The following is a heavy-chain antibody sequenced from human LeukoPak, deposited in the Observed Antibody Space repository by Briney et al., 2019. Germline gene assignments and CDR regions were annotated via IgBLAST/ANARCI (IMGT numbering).Heavy chain of an antibody. D-gene: IGHD3-16*02. J-gene: IGHJ5*02. CDR1: GGSISSYY. CDR3: AREGAPYYDYVWGSYRLPWFDP. V-gene: IGHV4-4*07. CDR2: IYTSGST. Sequence: SETLSLTCTVSGGSISSYYWSWIRQPAGKGLEWIGRIYTSGSTNYNPSLKSRVTISVDKSKNQFSLQLSSVTAADTALYYCAREGAPYYDYVWGSYRLPWFDPWGQGTLVTVSS.